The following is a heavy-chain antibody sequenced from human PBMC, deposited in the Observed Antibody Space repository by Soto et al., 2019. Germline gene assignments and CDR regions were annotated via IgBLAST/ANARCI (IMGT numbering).Heavy chain of an antibody. CDR2: IDASGSGR. J-gene: IGHJ5*02. CDR1: GYTFSSYW. Sequence: GGSLRLSCAASGYTFSSYWLPWVRQAPGKGLVWVSLIDASGSGRYYADSVKGRFTISRDNSKNTLCLQMNSLRAEDTAVYYCARGPLPYSYCISTFCYRLPWFDPWGQGALVTVSS. V-gene: IGHV3-74*01. CDR3: ARGPLPYSYCISTFCYRLPWFDP. D-gene: IGHD2-2*01.